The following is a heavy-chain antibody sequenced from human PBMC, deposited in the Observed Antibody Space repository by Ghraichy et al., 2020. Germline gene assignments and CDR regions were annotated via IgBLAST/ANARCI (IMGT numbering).Heavy chain of an antibody. D-gene: IGHD3-10*01. Sequence: GGSLRLSCKASGYTFSTYWIGWVRQTPGKGLEWMGIIYPGDSDTRYRPSFAGQVTISADKSISTAYLQWSSLEASDSAMYYCARLASSGSYSEPFDIWGRGTLVSVSS. J-gene: IGHJ2*01. CDR2: IYPGDSDT. CDR3: ARLASSGSYSEPFDI. CDR1: GYTFSTYW. V-gene: IGHV5-51*01.